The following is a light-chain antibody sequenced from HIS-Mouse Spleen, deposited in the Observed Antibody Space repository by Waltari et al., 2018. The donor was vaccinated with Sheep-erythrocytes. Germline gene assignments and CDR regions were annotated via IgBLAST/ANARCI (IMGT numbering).Light chain of an antibody. CDR1: ALPKKY. CDR2: EDS. J-gene: IGLJ1*01. CDR3: QAWDSSTYV. V-gene: IGLV3-1*01. Sequence: SYELTQPPSVSVSPGQTARITCSGDALPKKYAYWYQQKSGQAPVLVIYEDSKRPSGSPERFSGSNSGNTATLTIGGTQAMDEADYYCQAWDSSTYVFGTGTKVTVL.